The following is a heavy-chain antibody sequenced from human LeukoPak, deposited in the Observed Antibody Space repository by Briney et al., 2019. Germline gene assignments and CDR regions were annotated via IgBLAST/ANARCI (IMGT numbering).Heavy chain of an antibody. V-gene: IGHV1-18*01. Sequence: ASVKVSNKTSGYTFTGSGVIWVRESPGQGLERMGWISAYNGNTNYAQKLQGRVTMTTDTSTSTAYMELRSLRSDDTAVYYCARVGYCSGGSCYPTKFDYWGQGTLVTVSS. CDR2: ISAYNGNT. D-gene: IGHD2-15*01. CDR1: GYTFTGSG. CDR3: ARVGYCSGGSCYPTKFDY. J-gene: IGHJ4*02.